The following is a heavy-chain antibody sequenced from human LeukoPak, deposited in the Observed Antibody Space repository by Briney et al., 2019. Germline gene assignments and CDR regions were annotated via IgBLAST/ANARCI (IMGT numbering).Heavy chain of an antibody. V-gene: IGHV3-23*01. CDR1: GFTFSSFA. D-gene: IGHD4-17*01. CDR3: AKHGEAYGESRTDY. CDR2: ISSSGGTT. J-gene: IGHJ4*02. Sequence: GGSLRLSCAASGFTFSSFAMSWVRQAPGKGLEWVSPISSSGGTTYYADSVKGRFTISRDNSKNTLYLQMNSLRAEDTAIYYCAKHGEAYGESRTDYWGQGTLVTVSS.